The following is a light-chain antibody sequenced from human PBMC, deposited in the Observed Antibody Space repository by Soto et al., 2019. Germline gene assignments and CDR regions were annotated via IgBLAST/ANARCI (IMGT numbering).Light chain of an antibody. CDR3: QHRIDWPLT. J-gene: IGKJ4*01. CDR2: DAS. V-gene: IGKV3-11*01. CDR1: QSVSSS. Sequence: EIVLTQSPATLSLSPGDRATLSCRASQSVSSSLVWYQQKPGQAPRLLIYDASTRATGIPARFSGSGSGTDFTLTISSREPEDFAVYYCQHRIDWPLTFGGGTKVEI.